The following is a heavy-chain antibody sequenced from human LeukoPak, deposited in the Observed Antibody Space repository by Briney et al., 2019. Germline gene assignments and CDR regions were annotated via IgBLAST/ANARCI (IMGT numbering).Heavy chain of an antibody. V-gene: IGHV1-69*06. D-gene: IGHD1-26*01. Sequence: SVKVSCKASGGTFSSYAISWVRQAPGQGLEWMGGIIPIFGTANYAQKFQGRVTITADKSTSTVYMELSSLRSEDTAVYYCAEGGATGGFDYWGQGTLVTVSS. CDR2: IIPIFGTA. CDR3: AEGGATGGFDY. J-gene: IGHJ4*02. CDR1: GGTFSSYA.